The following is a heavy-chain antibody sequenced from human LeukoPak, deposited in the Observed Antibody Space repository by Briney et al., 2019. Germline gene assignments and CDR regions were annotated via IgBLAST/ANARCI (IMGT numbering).Heavy chain of an antibody. D-gene: IGHD2-2*01. CDR2: IIPFCGTG. CDR1: GGTCSSYA. J-gene: IGHJ4*02. Sequence: SVKVSRKASGGTCSSYAISWVRQAPGQGLEWVGGIIPFCGTGHYAQKFQGRVTITADESTSTAYMELSSLRSEDTAVYYCARAAKLYCSSTGCYAREYYFDYWGQGTLVTVSS. CDR3: ARAAKLYCSSTGCYAREYYFDY. V-gene: IGHV1-69*13.